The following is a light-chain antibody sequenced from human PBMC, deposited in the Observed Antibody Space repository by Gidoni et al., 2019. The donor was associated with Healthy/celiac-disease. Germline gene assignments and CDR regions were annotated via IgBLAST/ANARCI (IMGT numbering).Light chain of an antibody. CDR1: QSVSSSY. V-gene: IGKV3-20*01. Sequence: DIVLTQSPGTLSLSPEEGATLSCRASQSVSSSYLAWYQQKPGQAPRLLIYGASSRATGIPDRFSGSGSGTDFTLTISRLEPEDFAVYYCQQYGSSPMYTFGQGTKLEIK. J-gene: IGKJ2*01. CDR3: QQYGSSPMYT. CDR2: GAS.